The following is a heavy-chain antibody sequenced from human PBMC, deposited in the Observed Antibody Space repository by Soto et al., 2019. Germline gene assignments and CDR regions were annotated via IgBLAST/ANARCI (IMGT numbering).Heavy chain of an antibody. D-gene: IGHD6-19*01. CDR3: ARNAVHSSGFTDY. CDR2: IYYSGST. J-gene: IGHJ4*02. V-gene: IGHV4-39*01. CDR1: GGSISSSSYY. Sequence: QLQLQESGPGLVKPSETLSLTCTVSGGSISSSSYYWGWIRQPPGKGLGWIGSIYYSGSTYYNPSLESRVTISVDTSKNQFSLKLSSVTAADTAVYYCARNAVHSSGFTDYWGQGTLVTVSS.